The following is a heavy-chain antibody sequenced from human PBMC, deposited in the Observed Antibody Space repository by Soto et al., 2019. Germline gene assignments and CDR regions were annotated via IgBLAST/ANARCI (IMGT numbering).Heavy chain of an antibody. J-gene: IGHJ5*02. D-gene: IGHD3-3*01. CDR3: ARVEWSGYTYNWFDP. V-gene: IGHV1-69*13. CDR2: IIPIFGTA. CDR1: GGTFSSYA. Sequence: ASVKVSCKASGGTFSSYAISWVRQAPGQGLEWMGGIIPIFGTANYAQKFQGRVTITADESTSTAYMELSSLRSEETAVYYCARVEWSGYTYNWFDPWGQGTLVTVSS.